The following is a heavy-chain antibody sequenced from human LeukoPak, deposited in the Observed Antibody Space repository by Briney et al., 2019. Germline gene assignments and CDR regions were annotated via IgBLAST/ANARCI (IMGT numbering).Heavy chain of an antibody. CDR2: ISGSGGST. CDR1: GFTFSSYG. CDR3: AKPQSMRYYYYMDV. J-gene: IGHJ6*03. V-gene: IGHV3-23*01. Sequence: RGSLRLSCAASGFTFSSYGMSWVRQAPGKGLEWVSAISGSGGSTYYADSVKGRFTISRDNSKNTLYLQMNSLRAEDTAVYYCAKPQSMRYYYYMDVWGKGTTVTISS. D-gene: IGHD4-11*01.